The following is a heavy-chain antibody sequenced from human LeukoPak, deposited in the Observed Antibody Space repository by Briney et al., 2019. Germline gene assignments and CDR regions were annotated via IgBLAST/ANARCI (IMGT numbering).Heavy chain of an antibody. J-gene: IGHJ4*02. CDR2: ITYNSGTI. Sequence: GSLRLSCAASGFTFSSYSMNWVRQAPGKGLEWVSYITYNSGTIYYTDSVKGRFTISRDNSKNMVWLQINSPTAEDTATYYCAKDGNWARFEDWGQGTLVTVSS. CDR1: GFTFSSYS. D-gene: IGHD7-27*01. CDR3: AKDGNWARFED. V-gene: IGHV3-48*01.